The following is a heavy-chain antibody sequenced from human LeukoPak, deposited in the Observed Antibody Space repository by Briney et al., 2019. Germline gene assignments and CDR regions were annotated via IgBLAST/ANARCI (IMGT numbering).Heavy chain of an antibody. CDR3: AREGFLTMSQINWFDP. D-gene: IGHD3-10*02. CDR2: IKQDGSEK. Sequence: GGSLRLSCAASGFTFSSYWMSWVRQAPGKGLEWVANIKQDGSEKYYVDSVKGRFTISRDNAKNSLYLQMNGLRAEDTAVYYCAREGFLTMSQINWFDPWGQGTLVTVSS. V-gene: IGHV3-7*01. CDR1: GFTFSSYW. J-gene: IGHJ5*02.